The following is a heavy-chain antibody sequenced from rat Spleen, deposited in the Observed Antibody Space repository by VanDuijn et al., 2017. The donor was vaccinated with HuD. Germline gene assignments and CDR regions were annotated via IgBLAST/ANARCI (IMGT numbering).Heavy chain of an antibody. CDR3: TRAGYLRDWYFDF. J-gene: IGHJ1*01. V-gene: IGHV5-46*01. CDR1: GFTFSSFA. CDR2: ITSGGSNT. Sequence: EVQLVESGGGLVQPGRSLKLSCAASGFTFSSFAMAWVRQAPKKGLEWVATITSGGSNTNYPDSVKGRFTISRDNAKRTLYLQMDSLRSEDTATYYCTRAGYLRDWYFDFWGPGTMVTVSS. D-gene: IGHD2-2*01.